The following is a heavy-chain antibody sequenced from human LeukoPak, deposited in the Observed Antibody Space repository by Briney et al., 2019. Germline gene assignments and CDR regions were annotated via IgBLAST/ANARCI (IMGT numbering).Heavy chain of an antibody. J-gene: IGHJ4*02. V-gene: IGHV4-38-2*01. D-gene: IGHD4-23*01. CDR3: ARTPTTVVTYYFDY. CDR2: IYHSGST. CDR1: GYSISSRYY. Sequence: SETLSLTCAVSGYSISSRYYWGWIRQPPPKGREWIGSIYHSGSTYYNPSLKSRVTISVDTSKNQFSLKLSSVTAADTAAYYCARTPTTVVTYYFDYWGQGTLVTVSS.